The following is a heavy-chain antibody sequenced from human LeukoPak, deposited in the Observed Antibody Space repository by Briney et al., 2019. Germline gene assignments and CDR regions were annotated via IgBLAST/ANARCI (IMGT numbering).Heavy chain of an antibody. CDR2: ISSGGSTI. J-gene: IGHJ3*02. Sequence: GGSLRLSCVASGFTFSETYMAWVRQAPGKGLEWVSYISSGGSTIYYADSVKGRFTISRDNGKNSLYLQLNSLRADDTAVYYCARDLVWFGESRAFDIWGQGTMVTVSS. V-gene: IGHV3-11*04. CDR3: ARDLVWFGESRAFDI. CDR1: GFTFSETY. D-gene: IGHD3-10*01.